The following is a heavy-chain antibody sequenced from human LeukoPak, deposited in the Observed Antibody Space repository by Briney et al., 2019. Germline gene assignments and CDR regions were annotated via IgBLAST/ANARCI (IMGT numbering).Heavy chain of an antibody. J-gene: IGHJ5*02. CDR3: AREAVTLDYGDYESIDVEKTHWFDP. CDR1: GGTFSSYA. Sequence: ASVKVSCKASGGTFSSYAISWVRQAPGQGLEWMGGIIPIFGTANYAQKFQGRVTMTTDTSTSTAYMELRSLRSDDTAVYYCAREAVTLDYGDYESIDVEKTHWFDPWGQGTLVTVSS. D-gene: IGHD4-17*01. CDR2: IIPIFGTA. V-gene: IGHV1-69*05.